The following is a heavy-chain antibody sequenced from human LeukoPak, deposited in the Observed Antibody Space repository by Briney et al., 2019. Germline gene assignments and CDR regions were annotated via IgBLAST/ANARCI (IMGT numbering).Heavy chain of an antibody. CDR1: GFTFSSYA. CDR3: ARDAYESYYYYMDV. D-gene: IGHD3-3*01. Sequence: AGGSLRLSCAASGFTFSSYAMHWVRQAPGKGLEYVSAISSNGGSTYYANSVKGRFTISRDNSKNTLYLQMGSLRAEDMAVYYCARDAYESYYYYMDVWGKGTTVTVSS. J-gene: IGHJ6*03. CDR2: ISSNGGST. V-gene: IGHV3-64*01.